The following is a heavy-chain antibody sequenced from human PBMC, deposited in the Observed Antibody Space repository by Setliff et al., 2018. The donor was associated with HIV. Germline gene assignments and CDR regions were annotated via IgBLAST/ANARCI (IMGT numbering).Heavy chain of an antibody. CDR2: IYPGDAKY. CDR3: ARLKLVAVGDPPEAFDI. J-gene: IGHJ3*02. Sequence: GESLKISCKGSGYSFTNYWIGWVRQMPGKGLEWMGIIYPGDAKYRKSPSFHGQVTISVDKSISTAYLQWRSLKASDTAMYYCARLKLVAVGDPPEAFDIWGQGTMVTVSS. D-gene: IGHD3-16*01. V-gene: IGHV5-51*01. CDR1: GYSFTNYW.